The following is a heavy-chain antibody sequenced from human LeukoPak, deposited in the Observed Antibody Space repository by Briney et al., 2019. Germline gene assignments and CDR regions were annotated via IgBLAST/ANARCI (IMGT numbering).Heavy chain of an antibody. D-gene: IGHD5-24*01. CDR1: GFTVSSFG. CDR2: VSPGAASI. J-gene: IGHJ5*02. Sequence: PGGSLRLSCATSGFTVSSFGMSWVRQAPGKGLEWVSSVSPGAASIHYADSVKGRFTISKDNAKSTLYLQMNSLRAEDTAVYYCAKRWDWFDPWGQGTLVTVSS. CDR3: AKRWDWFDP. V-gene: IGHV3-23*01.